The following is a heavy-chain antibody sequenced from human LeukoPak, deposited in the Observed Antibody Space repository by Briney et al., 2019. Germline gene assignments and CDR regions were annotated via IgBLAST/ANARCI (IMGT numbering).Heavy chain of an antibody. Sequence: SQTLSLTCTVSGGSISSGDCYWSWIRQPPGKGLEWIGYIYYSGSTYYNPSLKSRVTISVDTSKNKFSLKLSSVTAADTAVYYCARDIVVVPAATQTNYYYYYYMDVWGKGTTVTVSS. CDR1: GGSISSGDCY. D-gene: IGHD2-2*01. V-gene: IGHV4-30-4*08. J-gene: IGHJ6*03. CDR3: ARDIVVVPAATQTNYYYYYYMDV. CDR2: IYYSGST.